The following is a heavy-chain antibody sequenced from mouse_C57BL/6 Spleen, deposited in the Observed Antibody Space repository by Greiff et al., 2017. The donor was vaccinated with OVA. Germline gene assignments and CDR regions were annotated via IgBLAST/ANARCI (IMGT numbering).Heavy chain of an antibody. J-gene: IGHJ3*01. CDR3: ARQAGTGAWFAY. D-gene: IGHD4-1*01. CDR1: GFTFSSYG. CDR2: ISSGGSYT. V-gene: IGHV5-6*01. Sequence: VQRVESGGDLVKPGGSLKLSCAASGFTFSSYGMSWVRQTPDKRLEWVATISSGGSYTYYPDSVKGRFTISRDNAKNTLYLQMSSLKSEDTAMYYCARQAGTGAWFAYWGQGTLVTVSA.